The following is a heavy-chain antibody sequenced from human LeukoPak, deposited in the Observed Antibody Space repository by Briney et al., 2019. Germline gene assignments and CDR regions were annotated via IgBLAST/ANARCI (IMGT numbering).Heavy chain of an antibody. Sequence: RRASVKVSCKVSGYTLNELSIHWVRQAAGKGLEWMGGFDPEYGETVYAQKFQGRVTMAEDTSTDTAYMELSSLRSEDTAVYYCAPLDFWVPSTWGQGTLVTVFS. CDR1: GYTLNELS. V-gene: IGHV1-24*01. CDR2: FDPEYGET. D-gene: IGHD3-3*01. J-gene: IGHJ5*02. CDR3: APLDFWVPST.